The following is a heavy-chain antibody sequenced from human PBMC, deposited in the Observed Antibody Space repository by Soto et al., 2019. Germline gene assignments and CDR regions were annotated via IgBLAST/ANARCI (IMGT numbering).Heavy chain of an antibody. J-gene: IGHJ4*02. CDR3: ARDASVGLNDY. Sequence: ASVKVSCKASGYTFTNYAIHWVRQAPGQGLEWMGWISSYNGNTKYAQKLQGRVTMTTDTSTSTAYMELRSLRSDDTAVYYCARDASVGLNDYWGQGTLVTVSS. V-gene: IGHV1-18*01. CDR2: ISSYNGNT. CDR1: GYTFTNYA. D-gene: IGHD1-26*01.